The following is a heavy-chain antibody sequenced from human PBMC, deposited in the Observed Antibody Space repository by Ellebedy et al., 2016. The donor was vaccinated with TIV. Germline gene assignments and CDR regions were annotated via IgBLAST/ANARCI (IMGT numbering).Heavy chain of an antibody. Sequence: GESLKISXAASGFSVSSNDMSWVRQRPGKGLECVSLISSDGATFYADSVKGRFTISRDNSKNTLYLQMNSLRAEDTAVYYCAKDYVSGSYYYYYQGMDVWGQGTTVTVSS. V-gene: IGHV3-53*01. CDR2: ISSDGAT. CDR1: GFSVSSND. J-gene: IGHJ6*02. D-gene: IGHD3-10*01. CDR3: AKDYVSGSYYYYYQGMDV.